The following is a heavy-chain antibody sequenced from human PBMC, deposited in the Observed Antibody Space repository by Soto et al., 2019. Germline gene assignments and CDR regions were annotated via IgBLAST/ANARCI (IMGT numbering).Heavy chain of an antibody. J-gene: IGHJ6*02. Sequence: GGSLRLSCAASGFTFSSYDMHWVRQATGKGLEWVSAIGTAGDTYYPGSVKGRFTISRENAKNSLYLQMNSLRAGDTAVYYCARASMVRGAPDYYGMDVWGQGTTVTVSS. CDR2: IGTAGDT. D-gene: IGHD3-10*01. V-gene: IGHV3-13*04. CDR3: ARASMVRGAPDYYGMDV. CDR1: GFTFSSYD.